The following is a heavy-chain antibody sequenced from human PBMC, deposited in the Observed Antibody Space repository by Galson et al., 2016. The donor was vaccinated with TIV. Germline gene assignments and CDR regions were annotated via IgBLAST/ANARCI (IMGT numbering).Heavy chain of an antibody. CDR2: ASTTSSLI. V-gene: IGHV3-48*01. CDR3: AREGRDGYNPYFDY. J-gene: IGHJ4*02. Sequence: SLRLSCAASGFTFSVYNMNWVRQAPGKGLEWISYASTTSSLIYYADSVRGRFTISRDNATNSLYLQMNSLRADDTAVYYCAREGRDGYNPYFDYWGQGTLVTVSS. D-gene: IGHD5-24*01. CDR1: GFTFSVYN.